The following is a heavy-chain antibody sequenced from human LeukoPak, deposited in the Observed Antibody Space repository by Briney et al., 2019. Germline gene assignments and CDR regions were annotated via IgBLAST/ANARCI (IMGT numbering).Heavy chain of an antibody. J-gene: IGHJ1*01. CDR2: ISGSGGST. Sequence: GGSLRLSCAASGFTFSSYAMSWVRQAPGKGLEWVSAISGSGGSTYYADSVKGRSTISRDNSKNTLYLQMNSLRAEDTAVYYCAKDLSDDILTGYYGDFQHWGQGTLVTVSS. D-gene: IGHD3-9*01. CDR3: AKDLSDDILTGYYGDFQH. CDR1: GFTFSSYA. V-gene: IGHV3-23*01.